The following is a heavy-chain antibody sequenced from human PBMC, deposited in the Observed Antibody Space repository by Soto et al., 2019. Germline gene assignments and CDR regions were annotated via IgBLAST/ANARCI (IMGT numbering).Heavy chain of an antibody. J-gene: IGHJ4*02. CDR2: ISGSGGST. V-gene: IGHV3-23*01. D-gene: IGHD3-22*01. CDR3: AKAGPTYYYDSSGSRPFDY. CDR1: GFTFSIYA. Sequence: GSLRLSCAASGFTFSIYAMSWVRQAPGKVLEWVSAISGSGGSTYYADSVKGRFTISRDNSKNTLYLQMNSLRAEDTAVYYCAKAGPTYYYDSSGSRPFDYWGQGTLVTVSS.